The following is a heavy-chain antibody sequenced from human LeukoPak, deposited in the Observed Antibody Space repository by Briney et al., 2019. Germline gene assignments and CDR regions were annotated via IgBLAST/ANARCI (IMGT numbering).Heavy chain of an antibody. D-gene: IGHD3-10*01. CDR3: ARVLGYYGSGTYYPDY. V-gene: IGHV3-7*04. CDR1: GFTFSSYW. Sequence: PGGSLRLSCAASGFTFSSYWMSWVRQAPGKGLEWVANINKDGSEKRYMDSVKGRFTISRDNAKNSLYLQMSSLRAEDTAVYYCARVLGYYGSGTYYPDYWGQGTLVTVSS. CDR2: INKDGSEK. J-gene: IGHJ4*02.